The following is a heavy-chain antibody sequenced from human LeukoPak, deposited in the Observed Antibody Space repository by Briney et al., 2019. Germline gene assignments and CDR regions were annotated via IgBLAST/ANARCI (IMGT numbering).Heavy chain of an antibody. Sequence: SETLSLTCTVSGYSISSGYYWGWIRQPPGKGLEWIGSIYHSGSTYYNPSLKSRVTISVDTSKNQFSLKLSSVTAADTAVYYCARDRVSPYYYDSSGYENWFDPWGQGTLVTDSS. D-gene: IGHD3-22*01. CDR3: ARDRVSPYYYDSSGYENWFDP. J-gene: IGHJ5*02. CDR2: IYHSGST. V-gene: IGHV4-38-2*02. CDR1: GYSISSGYY.